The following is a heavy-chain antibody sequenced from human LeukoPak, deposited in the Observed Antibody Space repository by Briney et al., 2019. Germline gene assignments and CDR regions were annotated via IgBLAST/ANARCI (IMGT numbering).Heavy chain of an antibody. J-gene: IGHJ4*02. CDR2: IGGSGGST. CDR3: AKSAQLDN. Sequence: PGGSLRLSCTASGFTFSSYAMSWVRQAPGKGLEWVSAIGGSGGSTFYAGSVKGRFTISRDNSKNTVYLQMNSLRAEDTAVYYCAKSAQLDNWGLGTLVTVSS. D-gene: IGHD6-6*01. CDR1: GFTFSSYA. V-gene: IGHV3-23*01.